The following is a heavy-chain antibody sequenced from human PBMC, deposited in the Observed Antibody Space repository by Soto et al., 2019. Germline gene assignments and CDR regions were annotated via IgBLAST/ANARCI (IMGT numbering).Heavy chain of an antibody. J-gene: IGHJ4*02. CDR3: ARHSGVATITDFDY. V-gene: IGHV4-39*01. D-gene: IGHD5-12*01. CDR1: GGSISSSNW. Sequence: SETLSLTCAVSGGSISSSNWWSWVRQPPGKGLEWIGSIYYSGSTYYNPSLKSRVTISVDTSKNQFSLKLSSVTAADTAVYYCARHSGVATITDFDYWGQGTLVT. CDR2: IYYSGST.